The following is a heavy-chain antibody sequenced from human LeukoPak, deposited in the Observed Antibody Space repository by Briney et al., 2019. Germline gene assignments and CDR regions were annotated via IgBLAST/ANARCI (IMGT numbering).Heavy chain of an antibody. CDR1: GYTFTGYY. CDR2: INPNSGGT. D-gene: IGHD2-2*01. J-gene: IGHJ6*03. Sequence: GASVKVSCKASGYTFTGYYIHWVRQAPGQGLEGMGWINPNSGGTNYAQKFRGRVTMTRDTSIITAYMELSRLRSDDTAVYYCARRVVLPAAETLYYYYCMDVWGKGTTVTVSS. V-gene: IGHV1-2*02. CDR3: ARRVVLPAAETLYYYYCMDV.